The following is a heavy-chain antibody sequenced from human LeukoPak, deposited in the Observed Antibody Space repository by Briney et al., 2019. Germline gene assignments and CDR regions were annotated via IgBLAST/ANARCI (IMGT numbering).Heavy chain of an antibody. CDR1: GASISSYY. V-gene: IGHV4-59*01. CDR2: IYYTGST. J-gene: IGHJ4*02. D-gene: IGHD3-3*01. Sequence: SETLSLACTVSGASISSYYWSWIRQPPGKGLEWIGYIYYTGSTNYNPSLKSRVTISVDTSKNQFSLKLSSVTAADTAVYYCARGYYDFPYWGQGTLVTVSS. CDR3: ARGYYDFPY.